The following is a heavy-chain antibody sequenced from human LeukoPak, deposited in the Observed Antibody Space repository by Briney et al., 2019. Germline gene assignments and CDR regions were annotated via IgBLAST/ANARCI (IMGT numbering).Heavy chain of an antibody. D-gene: IGHD1-26*01. CDR3: ARDLGYSGSYSVAFDI. J-gene: IGHJ3*02. Sequence: SETLSLTCTVSGGSISSSSYYWSWIRQPPGKGLEWIGYIYYSGSTNYNPSLKSRVTISVDTSKNQFSLKLSSVTAADTAVYYCARDLGYSGSYSVAFDIWGQGTMVTVSS. V-gene: IGHV4-61*01. CDR1: GGSISSSSYY. CDR2: IYYSGST.